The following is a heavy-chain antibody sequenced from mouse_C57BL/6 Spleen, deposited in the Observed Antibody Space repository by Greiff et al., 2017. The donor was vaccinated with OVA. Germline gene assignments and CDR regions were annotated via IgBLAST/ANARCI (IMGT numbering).Heavy chain of an antibody. J-gene: IGHJ1*03. Sequence: QVQLKQSGAELVKPGASVKISCKASGYAFSSYWMNWVKQRPGKGLEWIGQIYPGDGDTNYNGKFKGKATLTADKSSSTAYMQLSSLTSEDSAVYFCYSNYDWYFDVWGTGTTVTVSS. V-gene: IGHV1-80*01. CDR1: GYAFSSYW. CDR3: YSNYDWYFDV. D-gene: IGHD2-5*01. CDR2: IYPGDGDT.